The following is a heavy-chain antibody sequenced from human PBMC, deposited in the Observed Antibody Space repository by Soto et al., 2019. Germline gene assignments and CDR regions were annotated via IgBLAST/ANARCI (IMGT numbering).Heavy chain of an antibody. CDR1: GGTFSSYA. J-gene: IGHJ6*02. CDR2: IIPIFGTA. Sequence: SVKVSCKASGGTFSSYAISCVRQAPGQGLEWMGGIIPIFGTANYAQKFQGRVTITADKSTSTAYMELSSLRSEDTAVYYCASNPYGSRYYYGMDVWGQGTTVTVSS. D-gene: IGHD3-10*01. V-gene: IGHV1-69*06. CDR3: ASNPYGSRYYYGMDV.